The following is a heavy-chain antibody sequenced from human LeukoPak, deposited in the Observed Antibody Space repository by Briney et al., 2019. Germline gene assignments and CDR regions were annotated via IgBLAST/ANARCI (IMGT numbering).Heavy chain of an antibody. CDR2: ISGSGGST. CDR3: VRGPDYYYDSSGSFDY. J-gene: IGHJ4*01. Sequence: GGSLRLSCAASGFTFSSYAMSWVRQAPGKGLEWVSAISGSGGSTYYADSVKGRFTISRDNSKNTLYLQMNSLRVEDTAVYYCVRGPDYYYDSSGSFDYWGHGTLVTVSS. V-gene: IGHV3-23*01. CDR1: GFTFSSYA. D-gene: IGHD3-22*01.